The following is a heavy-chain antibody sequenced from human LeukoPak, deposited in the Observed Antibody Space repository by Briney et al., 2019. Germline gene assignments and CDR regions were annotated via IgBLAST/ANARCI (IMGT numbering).Heavy chain of an antibody. CDR2: IYYSGST. J-gene: IGHJ3*02. V-gene: IGHV4-59*01. Sequence: SETLSLTCTVSGGSISSYYWSWIRQPPGKGLEWIGYIYYSGSTNYNPSLKSRVTISVDTSKNQFSLKLSSVTAADTAVYYCARVLRYGDIRYAFDIWGQGTMVTVSS. D-gene: IGHD4-17*01. CDR1: GGSISSYY. CDR3: ARVLRYGDIRYAFDI.